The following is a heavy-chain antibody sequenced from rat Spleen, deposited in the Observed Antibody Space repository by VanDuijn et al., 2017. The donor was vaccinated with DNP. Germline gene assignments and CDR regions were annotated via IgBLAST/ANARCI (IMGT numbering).Heavy chain of an antibody. V-gene: IGHV5-17*01. CDR2: IIYDGSHT. CDR3: TRDVLPGYNPYAMDA. D-gene: IGHD1-4*01. CDR1: GFSFSDSA. Sequence: EVQLVESGGGVVQPGKSLKLSCAASGFSFSDSAMAWVRQSPKMGLEWVATIIYDGSHTFYRDSVKGRFTISRDNAKSTLYLQMNSLRSEDTATYYCTRDVLPGYNPYAMDAWGQGTSVTVSS. J-gene: IGHJ4*01.